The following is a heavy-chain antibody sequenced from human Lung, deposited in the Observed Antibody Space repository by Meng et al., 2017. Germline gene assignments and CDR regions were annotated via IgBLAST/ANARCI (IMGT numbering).Heavy chain of an antibody. V-gene: IGHV1-3*04. J-gene: IGHJ4*02. Sequence: QVQLVQPGAEVMKPGASVKVSCQASGYSFTTFGMHWLRQAPGQRLEWMGWINTDNGDTHYSQKFQGRVTITRDTSARTAYMELSSLRSEDTAVYFCARDERGGPYYFDYWGQGTLVTVSS. CDR2: INTDNGDT. CDR3: ARDERGGPYYFDY. CDR1: GYSFTTFG.